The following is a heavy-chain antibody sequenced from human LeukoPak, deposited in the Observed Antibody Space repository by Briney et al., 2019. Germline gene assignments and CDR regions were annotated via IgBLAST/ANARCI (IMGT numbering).Heavy chain of an antibody. D-gene: IGHD2-2*01. V-gene: IGHV1-2*02. CDR1: GYTFTGYY. CDR2: INPNSGGT. CDR3: ASGYCSSTSCYALTRFDP. J-gene: IGHJ5*02. Sequence: ASVTVSCKASGYTFTGYYMHWVRQAPAQGLAWMGWINPNSGGTNNPQKFQGRVTMNRDTSISTDYMELSRLRSDDTAVYYCASGYCSSTSCYALTRFDPWGQGTLVTVSS.